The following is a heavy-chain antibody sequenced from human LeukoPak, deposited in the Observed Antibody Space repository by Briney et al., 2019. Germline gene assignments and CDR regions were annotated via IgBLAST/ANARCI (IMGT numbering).Heavy chain of an antibody. Sequence: SETLSLTCTVSGGSISSYYWSWIRQPPGKGLEWIGYIYYSGSTNYNPSLKSRVTISVDTSKNQFSLKLSSVTAADTAVYYCARSYGSGWFSGFDPWGQGTLVTVSS. J-gene: IGHJ5*02. V-gene: IGHV4-59*01. D-gene: IGHD6-19*01. CDR2: IYYSGST. CDR1: GGSISSYY. CDR3: ARSYGSGWFSGFDP.